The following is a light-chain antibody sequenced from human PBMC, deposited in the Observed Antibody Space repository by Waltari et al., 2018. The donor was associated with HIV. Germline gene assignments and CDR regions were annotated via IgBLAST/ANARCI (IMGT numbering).Light chain of an antibody. CDR3: GSWDNTLSAGV. V-gene: IGLV1-51*01. Sequence: QSVLTQPPSVSAAPGPKVTISCSGSSSHIGANYVSWFQQFPGTAPKLLIHDNNKRRSGIPDRFSGSKSGTSATLGITGLQTGDEADYYCGSWDNTLSAGVFGGGTKLTVL. CDR1: SSHIGANY. J-gene: IGLJ2*01. CDR2: DNN.